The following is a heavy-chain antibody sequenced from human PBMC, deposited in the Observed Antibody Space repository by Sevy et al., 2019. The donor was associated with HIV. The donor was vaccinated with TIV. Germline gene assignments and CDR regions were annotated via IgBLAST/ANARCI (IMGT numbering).Heavy chain of an antibody. D-gene: IGHD3-10*01. J-gene: IGHJ6*03. V-gene: IGHV1-2*02. CDR2: INPNSGGT. CDR1: GYTFTGYY. Sequence: ASVKVSCKASGYTFTGYYMHWVRQAPGQGLEWMGWINPNSGGTNYAQKFQGRVTMTRDTSISTAYMELSRLRSDDTAVYYCARDYMYYGSGRVGYYYYMDVWGKGTTVTVSS. CDR3: ARDYMYYGSGRVGYYYYMDV.